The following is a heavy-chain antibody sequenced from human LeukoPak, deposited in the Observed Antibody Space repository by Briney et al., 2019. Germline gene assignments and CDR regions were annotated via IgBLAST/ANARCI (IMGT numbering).Heavy chain of an antibody. V-gene: IGHV3-74*01. CDR1: GFTFSSYW. J-gene: IGHJ4*02. Sequence: PGGSLRLSCAASGFTFSSYWIHWVRQAPGKGLMWVSRIKSDGSDTIYADSVKGRFSISIDNAKNTVYLQMHSLGAEDTAVYYCARESVQLWLKAPPFDYWGQGTLVTVSS. CDR3: ARESVQLWLKAPPFDY. D-gene: IGHD5-18*01. CDR2: IKSDGSDT.